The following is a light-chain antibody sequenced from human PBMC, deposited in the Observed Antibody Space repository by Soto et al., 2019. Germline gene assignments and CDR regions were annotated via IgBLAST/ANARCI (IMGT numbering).Light chain of an antibody. CDR3: QQSYSSPPT. CDR1: QSVLYKSNNNNY. V-gene: IGKV4-1*01. J-gene: IGKJ1*01. Sequence: VLTPSPDSVIAYLRVRVPINSKSPQSVLYKSNNNNYLAWYLQKPGQPPKLLIYWASTRESGVPDRFSGSGSGTDFTLTISSVEAEDVAVYYCQQSYSSPPTFGRGTKVDIK. CDR2: WAS.